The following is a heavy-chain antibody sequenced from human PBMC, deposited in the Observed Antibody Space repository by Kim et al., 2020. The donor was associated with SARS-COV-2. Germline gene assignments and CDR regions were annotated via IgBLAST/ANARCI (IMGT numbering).Heavy chain of an antibody. J-gene: IGHJ5*02. CDR1: GVSISSSSC. V-gene: IGHV4-4*02. D-gene: IGHD3-22*01. Sequence: SETLSLTCVVSGVSISSSSCWSWVRQPPGKGLEWIGEVDHSGATTYSVSLKSRVTISVDKSMNQFSLRLNSVSAADTAVYYCARGVSSAWTLRAWFDPWGQGILVTGS. CDR2: VDHSGAT. CDR3: ARGVSSAWTLRAWFDP.